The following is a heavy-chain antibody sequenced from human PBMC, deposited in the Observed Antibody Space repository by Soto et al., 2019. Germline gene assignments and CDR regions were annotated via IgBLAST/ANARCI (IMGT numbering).Heavy chain of an antibody. Sequence: GGSLRLSCAASGFTFSSYGMHWVRQAPGKGLEWVAVISYDGSNKYYADSVKGRFTISRDNSKNTLYLQMNSLRAEDTAVYYCAKDGGYYYPYGMDVWGQGTTVTVSS. CDR2: ISYDGSNK. CDR3: AKDGGYYYPYGMDV. D-gene: IGHD3-16*01. V-gene: IGHV3-30*18. J-gene: IGHJ6*02. CDR1: GFTFSSYG.